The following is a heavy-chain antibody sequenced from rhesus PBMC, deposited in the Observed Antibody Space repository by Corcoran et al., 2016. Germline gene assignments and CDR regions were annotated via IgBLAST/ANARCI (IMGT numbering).Heavy chain of an antibody. CDR1: GAAISDVW. J-gene: IGHJ4*01. D-gene: IGHD1-38*01. V-gene: IGHV4-80*01. CDR3: TKHGGATFGS. Sequence: QVQLQESGPGLVKPSATLSLTCPVPGAAISDVWWGWFRRSPGKGLEWIGQINGKTGSAQAASSLGSRVTISKDASKSQFSLKLASVTAADTAVYYCTKHGGATFGSWGQGFLVTVST. CDR2: INGKTGSA.